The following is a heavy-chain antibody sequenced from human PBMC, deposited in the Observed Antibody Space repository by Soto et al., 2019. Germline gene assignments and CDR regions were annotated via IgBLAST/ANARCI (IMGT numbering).Heavy chain of an antibody. V-gene: IGHV1-2*02. Sequence: QLVQSGAEVKKPGASVKISCKTFEPTFFASNINWVRQAPGQGLGWMGWIDPKSGGTTYEQKFLGRVTMTRDTSINTAYMELNTLTSDDTALYYCARISVDVPEWGQGTLITVSS. J-gene: IGHJ4*02. D-gene: IGHD5-12*01. CDR3: ARISVDVPE. CDR2: IDPKSGGT. CDR1: EPTFFASN.